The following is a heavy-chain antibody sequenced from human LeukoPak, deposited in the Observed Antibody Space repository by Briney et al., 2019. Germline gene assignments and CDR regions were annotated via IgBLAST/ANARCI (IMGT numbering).Heavy chain of an antibody. Sequence: PGGSLRLSCAVSGFTFSSFAMSWVRQAPGKGLEWVSAISGSGGSTYYADSVKGRFTISRDNSKNTLYLQMNSLRAEDTAVYYCAKVDPHDSSGYYYPDYWGQGTLVTVSS. CDR1: GFTFSSFA. CDR3: AKVDPHDSSGYYYPDY. V-gene: IGHV3-23*01. D-gene: IGHD3-22*01. J-gene: IGHJ4*02. CDR2: ISGSGGST.